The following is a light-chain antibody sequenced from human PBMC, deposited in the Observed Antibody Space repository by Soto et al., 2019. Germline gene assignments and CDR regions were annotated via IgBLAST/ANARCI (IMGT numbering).Light chain of an antibody. CDR1: QSVSSSQ. V-gene: IGKV3-20*01. CDR3: QQDATSPHT. CDR2: GAS. Sequence: EIVLTQSPVTLSLSPGESATLSCRASQSVSSSQVAWYQQKPGQAPRLLIYGASTRATGIPNRFSGVGSETDIALTINRFEPEDFAVYYCQQDATSPHTFGQGPKLEIK. J-gene: IGKJ2*01.